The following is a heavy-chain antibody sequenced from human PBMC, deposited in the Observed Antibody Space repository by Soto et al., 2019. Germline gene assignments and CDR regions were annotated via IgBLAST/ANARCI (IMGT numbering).Heavy chain of an antibody. CDR3: AREYTAEAPSDY. CDR1: GFTFSTYS. J-gene: IGHJ4*02. Sequence: PGGSLRLSCEASGFTFSTYSMNWVRQAPGKGLEWVSYIDSRSGTIYYADSVKGRFTISRDNVKNSLYLQMNSLRDEDTAVYYCAREYTAEAPSDYWGQGTLVTVSS. CDR2: IDSRSGTI. V-gene: IGHV3-48*02. D-gene: IGHD5-18*01.